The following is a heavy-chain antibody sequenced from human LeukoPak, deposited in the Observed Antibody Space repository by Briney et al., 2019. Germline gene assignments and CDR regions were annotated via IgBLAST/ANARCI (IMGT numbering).Heavy chain of an antibody. CDR2: ISGNGDIT. Sequence: GGSLRLSCAASRFTFSNHGMNWVRQAPGKGLEWVSGISGNGDITYYADSVKGRFTISRDNSKNTLYLQMNSLRAEDTAIYYCAKDDAWLRFLYWGQGTLVTVSS. V-gene: IGHV3-23*01. CDR1: RFTFSNHG. D-gene: IGHD5-12*01. CDR3: AKDDAWLRFLY. J-gene: IGHJ4*02.